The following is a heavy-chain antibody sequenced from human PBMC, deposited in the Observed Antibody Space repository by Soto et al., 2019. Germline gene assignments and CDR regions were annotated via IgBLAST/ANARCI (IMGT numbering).Heavy chain of an antibody. V-gene: IGHV5-51*03. CDR2: INPADSDT. D-gene: IGHD3-9*01. CDR1: GYSFTNYW. J-gene: IGHJ4*02. Sequence: PGESLKISCKGSGYSFTNYWIGWVRQMPGKGLEWMGIINPADSDTRYSPSFQGQVTVSVDKSISTAYLQRGSLKASDTAMYYCVRPDSTSYYSHWGQGTPVTVSS. CDR3: VRPDSTSYYSH.